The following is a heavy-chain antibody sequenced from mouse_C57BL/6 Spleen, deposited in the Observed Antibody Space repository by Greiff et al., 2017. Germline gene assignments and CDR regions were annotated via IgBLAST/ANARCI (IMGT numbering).Heavy chain of an antibody. Sequence: EVQGVESGGGLVKPGGSLKLSCAASGFTFSDYGMHWVRQAPEKGLEWVAYISSGSSTIYYADTVKGRFTISRDNAKNTLFLQMTSLRSEDTAMYYCARAPYYSNYEGYYFDYWGQGTTLTVSS. CDR3: ARAPYYSNYEGYYFDY. V-gene: IGHV5-17*01. CDR2: ISSGSSTI. CDR1: GFTFSDYG. J-gene: IGHJ2*01. D-gene: IGHD2-5*01.